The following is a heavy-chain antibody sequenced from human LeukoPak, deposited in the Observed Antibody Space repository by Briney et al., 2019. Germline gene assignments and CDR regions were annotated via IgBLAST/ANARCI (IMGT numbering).Heavy chain of an antibody. D-gene: IGHD6-19*01. CDR3: ASHIAVAGTPGSTFDY. CDR2: ISAYNGNT. Sequence: ASVKVSCKASGYTFTSYGISWVRQAPGQGLEWMGWISAYNGNTNYAQKLQGRVTMTTDTSTSTAYMELRSLRSDDTAVYYCASHIAVAGTPGSTFDYWGQGTLVAVSP. CDR1: GYTFTSYG. J-gene: IGHJ4*02. V-gene: IGHV1-18*01.